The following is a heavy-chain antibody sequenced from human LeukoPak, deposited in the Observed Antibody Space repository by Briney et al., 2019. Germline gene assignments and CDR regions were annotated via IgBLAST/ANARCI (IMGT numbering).Heavy chain of an antibody. CDR2: INRNGGST. CDR1: GFTFDDYG. V-gene: IGHV3-20*04. J-gene: IGHJ4*02. D-gene: IGHD2-8*01. Sequence: GGSLRLSCEASGFTFDDYGVSWVRQPPGKGLEWVSGINRNGGSTDYADSVKGRFTISRDNAKNSHFLQMNSLRVEDTALYYCARGFRNGPFDCWGQGTLVTVSS. CDR3: ARGFRNGPFDC.